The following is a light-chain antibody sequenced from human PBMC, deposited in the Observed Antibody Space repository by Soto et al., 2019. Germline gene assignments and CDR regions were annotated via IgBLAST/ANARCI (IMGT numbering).Light chain of an antibody. CDR2: DAS. CDR3: QQRSNWPWT. CDR1: QSVRSY. J-gene: IGKJ1*01. V-gene: IGKV3-11*01. Sequence: EIVLTQSPVTLSLSPGERATLSCRASQSVRSYLAWYQQKPGQAHRLLIYDASNRATGIPTRFSGSGSGTDFTLTITNLESEDFAVYYCQQRSNWPWTFGQGTKVDIK.